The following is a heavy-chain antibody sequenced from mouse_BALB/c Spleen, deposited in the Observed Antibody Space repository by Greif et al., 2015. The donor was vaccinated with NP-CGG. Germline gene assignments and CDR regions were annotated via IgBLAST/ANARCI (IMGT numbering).Heavy chain of an antibody. J-gene: IGHJ3*01. CDR1: GYTFTSYW. CDR2: IDPSDSYT. V-gene: IGHV1-69*02. CDR3: AGYGNYGGFAY. Sequence: VQLQQSGAELVKPGASVKLSCKASGYTFTSYWMHWVKQRPGQGLEWIGEIDPSDSYTNYNQKFKGKATLTVDKSSSTAYMQLSSLTSEDSAVYYCAGYGNYGGFAYWGQGTLVTVS. D-gene: IGHD2-10*02.